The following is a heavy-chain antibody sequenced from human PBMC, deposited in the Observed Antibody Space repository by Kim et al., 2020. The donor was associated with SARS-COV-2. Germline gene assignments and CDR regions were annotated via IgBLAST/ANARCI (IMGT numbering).Heavy chain of an antibody. D-gene: IGHD6-13*01. V-gene: IGHV3-13*01. Sequence: GSGKGRFTISRENATNSFYLQMNSLRAGDAAVYYCARKSIAASGRRGYFDLWGRGTLVTVSS. J-gene: IGHJ2*01. CDR3: ARKSIAASGRRGYFDL.